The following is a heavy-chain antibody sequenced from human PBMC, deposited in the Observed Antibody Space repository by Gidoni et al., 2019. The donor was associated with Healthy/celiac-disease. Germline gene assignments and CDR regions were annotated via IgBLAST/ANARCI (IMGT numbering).Heavy chain of an antibody. CDR3: ARRSHYYAWFDP. J-gene: IGHJ5*02. D-gene: IGHD3-10*01. V-gene: IGHV4-39*01. CDR1: GGSISSSRYY. CDR2: IYYSGST. Sequence: QLQLQESGPGLVQPSETLSLTCTVSGGSISSSRYYCGWIRQPPGKGLEWIGSIYYSGSTYYNPSLKSRVTISVDTSKNQFSLKLSSVTAADTAVYYCARRSHYYAWFDPWGQGTLVTVSS.